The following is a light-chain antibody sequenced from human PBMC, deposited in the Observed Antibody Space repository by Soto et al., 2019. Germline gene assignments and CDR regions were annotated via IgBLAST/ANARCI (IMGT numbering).Light chain of an antibody. CDR2: DVS. Sequence: QSALTQPRSVSGSPGQSVTISCTGTSSDVGAYNYVSWYQQHPGKAPKLMIYDVSKRPSGVPDRFSGSKSGNTASLTISGLQAEDEADYFCCSYAGSYSAGVFGTGTKLTVL. CDR3: CSYAGSYSAGV. V-gene: IGLV2-11*01. J-gene: IGLJ1*01. CDR1: SSDVGAYNY.